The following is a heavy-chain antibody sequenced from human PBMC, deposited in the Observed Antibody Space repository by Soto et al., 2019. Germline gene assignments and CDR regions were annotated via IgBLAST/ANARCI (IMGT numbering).Heavy chain of an antibody. D-gene: IGHD3-3*01. CDR3: ARGSSKVLRFLEWSPSYYFDY. CDR2: INHSGST. J-gene: IGHJ4*02. Sequence: QVQLQQWGAGLLKPSETLSLTCAVYGGSFSGYYWSWIRQPPGKGLEWIGEINHSGSTNYNPSLNSRVTISVDTSKNQVSLKLSSVTAADTAVYYCARGSSKVLRFLEWSPSYYFDYWGQGTLVTVSS. V-gene: IGHV4-34*01. CDR1: GGSFSGYY.